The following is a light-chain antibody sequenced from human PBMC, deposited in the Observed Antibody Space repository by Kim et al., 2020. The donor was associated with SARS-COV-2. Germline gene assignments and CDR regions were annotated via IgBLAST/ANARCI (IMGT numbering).Light chain of an antibody. V-gene: IGKV3-20*01. Sequence: LSPGDGATLSCRASQTVPRNFLAWYQQTPGQAPRLLIYSASARATGIPDRFSGSGSGTDFTLTISRLEPEDFVIYYCHQYGNPHLTYGRGTKLEI. J-gene: IGKJ2*01. CDR1: QTVPRNF. CDR3: HQYGNPHLT. CDR2: SAS.